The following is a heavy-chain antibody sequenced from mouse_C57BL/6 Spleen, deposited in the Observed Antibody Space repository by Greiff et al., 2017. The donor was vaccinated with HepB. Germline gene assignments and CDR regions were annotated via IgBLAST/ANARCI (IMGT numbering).Heavy chain of an antibody. D-gene: IGHD2-3*01. CDR3: AGSGDGLFAY. Sequence: VQLQQSGPELVKPGASVKISCKASGYSFTSYYIHWVKQRPGQGLEWIGWIYPGSGNTKYNEKFKGKATLTADKSSSTAYMQLSSLTSEDSAVYCCAGSGDGLFAYWGQGTLVTVSA. V-gene: IGHV1-66*01. J-gene: IGHJ3*01. CDR2: IYPGSGNT. CDR1: GYSFTSYY.